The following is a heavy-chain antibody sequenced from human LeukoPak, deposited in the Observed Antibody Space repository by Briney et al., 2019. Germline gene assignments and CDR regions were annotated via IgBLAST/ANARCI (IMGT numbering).Heavy chain of an antibody. Sequence: SVKVSCKASGGTLRRHTITWVRQAPGQGLEWMGRIIPMMGIANYAQKFQGRVTITADTSTDTAYMDPISLRSEDTAVYYCASRSHKTIVGADTREVGDYWGQGTLVTVSS. CDR2: IIPMMGIA. CDR3: ASRSHKTIVGADTREVGDY. CDR1: GGTLRRHT. D-gene: IGHD6-19*01. J-gene: IGHJ4*02. V-gene: IGHV1-69*02.